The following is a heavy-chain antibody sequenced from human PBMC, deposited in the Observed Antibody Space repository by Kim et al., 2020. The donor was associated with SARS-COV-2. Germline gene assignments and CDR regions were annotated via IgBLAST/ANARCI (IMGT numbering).Heavy chain of an antibody. V-gene: IGHV4-34*01. CDR1: GGSFSGYY. CDR2: INHSGST. CDR3: ASRGAYDSSGYSSY. Sequence: SETLSLTCAVYGGSFSGYYWSWIRQPPGKGLEWIGEINHSGSTNYNPSLKSRVTISVDTSKNQFSLKLSSVTAADTAVYYCASRGAYDSSGYSSYWGQGTLVTVSS. J-gene: IGHJ4*02. D-gene: IGHD3-22*01.